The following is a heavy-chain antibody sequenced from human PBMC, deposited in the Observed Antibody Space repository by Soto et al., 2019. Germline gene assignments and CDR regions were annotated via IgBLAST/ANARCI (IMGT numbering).Heavy chain of an antibody. D-gene: IGHD6-19*01. CDR3: ARGRISIGSKSIGGIAVAGAGFDY. Sequence: QVQLVESGGGVVQPGRSLRLSCAASGFTFSSYGMHWVRQAPGKGLEWVAVIWYDGSNKYYADSVKGRFTISRDNSKNTLNLQMNSLRAEDTAVYYCARGRISIGSKSIGGIAVAGAGFDYWGQGTLVTVSS. CDR1: GFTFSSYG. J-gene: IGHJ4*02. V-gene: IGHV3-33*01. CDR2: IWYDGSNK.